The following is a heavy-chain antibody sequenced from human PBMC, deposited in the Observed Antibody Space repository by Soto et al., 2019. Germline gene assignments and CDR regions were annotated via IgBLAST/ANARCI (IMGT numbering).Heavy chain of an antibody. CDR3: ARALGSWGSYYFDH. Sequence: QITLKESGPTLVRPTQTLTLTCTVSGFSLDTWGVGVGWIRQSPGKAPEWLALIYWDDDQRYSPSLKNRLTITKDTPNNQVVLTATNIDPVDTVTYSCARALGSWGSYYFDHWGQGTLVTVSS. CDR2: IYWDDDQ. D-gene: IGHD3-16*01. V-gene: IGHV2-5*02. CDR1: GFSLDTWGVG. J-gene: IGHJ4*02.